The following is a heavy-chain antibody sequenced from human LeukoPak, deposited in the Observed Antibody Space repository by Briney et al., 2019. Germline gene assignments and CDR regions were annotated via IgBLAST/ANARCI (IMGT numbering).Heavy chain of an antibody. J-gene: IGHJ4*02. CDR1: GFTFSSYA. CDR2: ISYDGSNK. CDR3: ARDSRSYSSGWLIFDY. D-gene: IGHD6-19*01. V-gene: IGHV3-30*04. Sequence: GRSLRLSCAASGFTFSSYAMHWVRQAPGKGLEWVAVISYDGSNKYYADSVKGRFTISRDNSKNTLYLQMNSLRAEDTAVYYCARDSRSYSSGWLIFDYWGQGTLVTVSS.